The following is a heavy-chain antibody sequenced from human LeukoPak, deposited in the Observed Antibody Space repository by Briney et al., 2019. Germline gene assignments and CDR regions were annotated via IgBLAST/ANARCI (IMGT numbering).Heavy chain of an antibody. J-gene: IGHJ3*02. CDR2: IKYDGTKT. Sequence: GGSLRLSCAASGFTFSSYWMHWVRQAPGKGLVWVSRIKYDGTKTSYADSVKGRFTIYRDNAKNTLYLQMNSLTVEDMAVYFCARDPHGGSGSDPHDAFDIWGQGTMVTAS. CDR3: ARDPHGGSGSDPHDAFDI. D-gene: IGHD1-26*01. V-gene: IGHV3-74*01. CDR1: GFTFSSYW.